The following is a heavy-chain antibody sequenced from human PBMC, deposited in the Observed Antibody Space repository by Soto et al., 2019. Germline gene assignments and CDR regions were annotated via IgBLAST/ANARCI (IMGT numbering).Heavy chain of an antibody. CDR2: IYYSGST. CDR1: GGSIISYY. CDR3: ARGSGDSSGYYYVPTPYYYYGMDV. D-gene: IGHD3-22*01. J-gene: IGHJ6*02. V-gene: IGHV4-59*01. Sequence: PAETLSLTCTVSGGSIISYYCIWIGQPPVKGREWIVYIYYSGSTNYNPSLKSRVTISVDTSKNQFSLKLSSVTAADTAVYYCARGSGDSSGYYYVPTPYYYYGMDVWGQGTTVTVSS.